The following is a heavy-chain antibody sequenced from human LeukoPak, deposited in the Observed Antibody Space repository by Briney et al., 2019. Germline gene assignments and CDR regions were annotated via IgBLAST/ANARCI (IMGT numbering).Heavy chain of an antibody. Sequence: GASVKVSCKASGGTFSSYAISWVRQAPGQGLEWMGGIIPTFGTANYAQKFQGRVTITADESTSTAYMELSSLRSEDTAVYYCAREERRHYDILTGYPSSPNHSPDAFDIWGQGTMVTVSS. V-gene: IGHV1-69*13. J-gene: IGHJ3*02. D-gene: IGHD3-9*01. CDR2: IIPTFGTA. CDR1: GGTFSSYA. CDR3: AREERRHYDILTGYPSSPNHSPDAFDI.